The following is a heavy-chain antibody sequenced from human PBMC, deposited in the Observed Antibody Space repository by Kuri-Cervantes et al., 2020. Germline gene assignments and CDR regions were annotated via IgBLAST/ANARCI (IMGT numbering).Heavy chain of an antibody. CDR1: GYTFTGYY. J-gene: IGHJ5*02. CDR3: ARVLRYFDYWFDP. Sequence: ASVKVSCKASGYTFTGYYMHWVRQAPGQGLEWLGLINPNSGGTNYAQKFQGRVTMTRDKSISTAYMELSRLRSDDTAVYYCARVLRYFDYWFDPWGQGTLVTVSS. V-gene: IGHV1-2*02. CDR2: INPNSGGT. D-gene: IGHD3-9*01.